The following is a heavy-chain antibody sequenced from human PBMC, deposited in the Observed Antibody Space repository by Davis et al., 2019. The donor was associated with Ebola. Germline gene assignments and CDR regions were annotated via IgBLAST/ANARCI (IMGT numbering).Heavy chain of an antibody. CDR1: GYTFTNYG. J-gene: IGHJ5*02. Sequence: ASVKVSCKASGYTFTNYGITWVRQAPGQGLEWMGWINPHNGNTNYAQKLQGRVTMTTDTSTSTAYMELRSLRSDDTAVYYCARGITMVRARSWFDPWGQGTLVTVSS. D-gene: IGHD3-10*01. V-gene: IGHV1-18*04. CDR3: ARGITMVRARSWFDP. CDR2: INPHNGNT.